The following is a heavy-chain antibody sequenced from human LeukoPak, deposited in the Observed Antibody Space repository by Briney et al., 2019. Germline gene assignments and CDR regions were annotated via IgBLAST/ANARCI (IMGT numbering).Heavy chain of an antibody. D-gene: IGHD3-16*01. Sequence: PGGSLRLSCAASGFTFSSYGMYWVRQAPGKGLVWVSRINSDGSATNYADSVKGRFTISRDNAKNTLYLQMNSLRAEDTAVYYCAGLGVSWEGFDIWGQGTMVTVSS. CDR3: AGLGVSWEGFDI. V-gene: IGHV3-74*01. CDR2: INSDGSAT. CDR1: GFTFSSYG. J-gene: IGHJ3*02.